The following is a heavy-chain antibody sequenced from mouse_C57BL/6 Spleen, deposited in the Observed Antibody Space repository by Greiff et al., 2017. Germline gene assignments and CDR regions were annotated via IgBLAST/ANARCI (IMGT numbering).Heavy chain of an antibody. D-gene: IGHD1-1*01. CDR2: IDPSDSET. CDR3: ARSYYGSSNYYAMDY. Sequence: VQLQQPGAELVRPGSSVKLSCEASGYTFTSYWMHWVKQRPIQGLEWIGNIDPSDSETHYNQKFKDKATLTVDKSSSTAYMQLSSLTSEDSAVYYCARSYYGSSNYYAMDYWGQGTSVTVSS. CDR1: GYTFTSYW. V-gene: IGHV1-52*01. J-gene: IGHJ4*01.